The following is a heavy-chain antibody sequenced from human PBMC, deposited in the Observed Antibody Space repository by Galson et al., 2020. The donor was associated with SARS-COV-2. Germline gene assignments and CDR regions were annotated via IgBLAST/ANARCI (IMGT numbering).Heavy chain of an antibody. CDR1: GYSFTSYW. CDR2: IYPGDSDT. V-gene: IGHV5-51*01. J-gene: IGHJ5*02. CDR3: ARLQRYNGDYGPGDP. D-gene: IGHD4-17*01. Sequence: GESLKISCKGSGYSFTSYWIAWVRQMPGKGLEYMGIIYPGDSDTRYSPSFQGQVTISAAKSISTAYLQWSSLKASDTAIYYCARLQRYNGDYGPGDPWGQGTLVIVSS.